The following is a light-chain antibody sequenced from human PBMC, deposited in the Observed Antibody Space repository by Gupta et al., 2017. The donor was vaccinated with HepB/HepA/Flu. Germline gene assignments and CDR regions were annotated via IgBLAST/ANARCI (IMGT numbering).Light chain of an antibody. CDR2: NDN. V-gene: IGLV1-47*02. CDR1: SSNIGNDN. J-gene: IGLJ1*01. CDR3: GGWDDSLSGYV. Sequence: QPVLPQPPSASGPPGQRVTLSCSGSSSNIGNDNAYWYQQLPGTAPKLLIYNDNQRPSGGPDRFSGSKSGTTASLAISGLRAEDEADYYCGGWDDSLSGYVFGAGTKVTVL.